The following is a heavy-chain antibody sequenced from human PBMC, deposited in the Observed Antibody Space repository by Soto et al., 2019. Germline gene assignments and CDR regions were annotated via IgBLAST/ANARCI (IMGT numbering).Heavy chain of an antibody. CDR2: ISGSGGST. Sequence: GGSLRLSCAASGFTFSSYAMSWVRQAPGKGLEWVSAISGSGGSTYYADSVKGRFTISRDNSKNTLYLQMNSLRAEDTAVYYCAKGRTVRVDHKTNDYWGQGSLVTGSS. V-gene: IGHV3-23*01. CDR3: AKGRTVRVDHKTNDY. D-gene: IGHD3-3*01. CDR1: GFTFSSYA. J-gene: IGHJ4*02.